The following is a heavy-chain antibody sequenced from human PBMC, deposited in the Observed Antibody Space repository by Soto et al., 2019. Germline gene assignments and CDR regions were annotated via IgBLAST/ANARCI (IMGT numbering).Heavy chain of an antibody. J-gene: IGHJ4*02. CDR3: AADPYCGGDCYFDY. CDR1: GFTFFTSA. Sequence: SVKVSCKASGFTFFTSAVQWVRQARGQRLEWIGWIVVASGNTNYAQQFQERVTITRNMSTNTAYMELSSLRSEDTAVYYCAADPYCGGDCYFDYWGRGIMVTVSS. CDR2: IVVASGNT. V-gene: IGHV1-58*01. D-gene: IGHD2-21*02.